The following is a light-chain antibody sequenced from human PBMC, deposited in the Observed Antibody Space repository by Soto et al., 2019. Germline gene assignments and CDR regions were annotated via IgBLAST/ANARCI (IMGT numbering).Light chain of an antibody. J-gene: IGLJ2*01. CDR3: QTWGTGIHVV. Sequence: QPVLTQSPSASASLGASVKLTCTLSSVHSSYAIAWHQQQPEKGPRYLMKLNSDGSHSKADGIPDRFSGSSSGAERYLTISSLQSEDEADYYFQTWGTGIHVVFGGGTKLTVL. CDR2: LNSDGSH. CDR1: SVHSSYA. V-gene: IGLV4-69*01.